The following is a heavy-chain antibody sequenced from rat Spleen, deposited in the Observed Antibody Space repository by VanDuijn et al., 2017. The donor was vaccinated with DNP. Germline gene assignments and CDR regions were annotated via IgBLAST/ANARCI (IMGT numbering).Heavy chain of an antibody. CDR1: GLILSNYG. CDR2: ISPSGGST. CDR3: TRGVYYGSSWAFDY. Sequence: EVQLVESGGGSVQPGRSLNISCVASGLILSNYGIHWIRQVPTKGLEWVASISPSGGSTYYRDSVKGRFTMSRDKAKNNLYLQMDSLKSEDTATYYCTRGVYYGSSWAFDYWGHGVMVTVSS. J-gene: IGHJ2*01. D-gene: IGHD1-6*01. V-gene: IGHV5-19*01.